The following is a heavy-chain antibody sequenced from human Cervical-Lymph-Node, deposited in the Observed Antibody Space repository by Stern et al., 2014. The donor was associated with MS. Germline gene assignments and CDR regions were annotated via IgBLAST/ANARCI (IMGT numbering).Heavy chain of an antibody. J-gene: IGHJ4*02. V-gene: IGHV3-23*04. CDR3: ATRVAVARGFYY. D-gene: IGHD6-19*01. CDR2: IMSTGDST. CDR1: GFSFANHG. Sequence: EVQLVESGRALVQPGGSLRLSCAASGFSFANHGMAWARPAPGEGPEYISSIMSTGDSTGYTGCVKGRFTITRDNSNDTLFLQMNSRRPQDTPVYYCATRVAVARGFYYWGQGTLVAVSS.